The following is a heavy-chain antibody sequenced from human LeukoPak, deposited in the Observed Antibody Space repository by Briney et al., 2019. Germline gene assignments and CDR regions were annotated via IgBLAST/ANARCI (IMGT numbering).Heavy chain of an antibody. Sequence: GGSLRLSCAASGFTFSSYAMSWVRQAPGKGLEWVSAISGSGGSTYYADSVKGRFTISRDNSKNTLYLQMNSLRAEDTAVYYCATHGDSSSSFKAWGQGTMVTVSS. CDR1: GFTFSSYA. J-gene: IGHJ3*01. D-gene: IGHD6-6*01. V-gene: IGHV3-23*01. CDR2: ISGSGGST. CDR3: ATHGDSSSSFKA.